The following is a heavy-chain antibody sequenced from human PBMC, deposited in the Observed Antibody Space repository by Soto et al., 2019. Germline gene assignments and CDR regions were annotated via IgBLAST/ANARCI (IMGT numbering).Heavy chain of an antibody. Sequence: GSLRLSCAASGFTFDAYTMHWVRQAQGTGLESVSLISWDGGSTYYADSVKGRFTISRDNSKNSLYLQMNSLRTEDTALYYCAKDIPRGSGSYYKPYYYYGMDVWAKGPRSPSP. V-gene: IGHV3-43*01. J-gene: IGHJ6*02. D-gene: IGHD3-10*01. CDR2: ISWDGGST. CDR3: AKDIPRGSGSYYKPYYYYGMDV. CDR1: GFTFDAYT.